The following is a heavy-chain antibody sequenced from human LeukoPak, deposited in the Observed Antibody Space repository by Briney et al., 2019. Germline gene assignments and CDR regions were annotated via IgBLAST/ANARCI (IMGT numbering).Heavy chain of an antibody. Sequence: GGSLRLSCAASGFTFSSYAMSWVRQAPGKGLEWVSAISGSGGSTYYADSVKGRFTISRDNSKNTLYLQMNSLRAEDTAVYYCAKDSLRLNLGIAAAAQGYFDYWGQGTLVTVSS. CDR2: ISGSGGST. V-gene: IGHV3-23*01. CDR3: AKDSLRLNLGIAAAAQGYFDY. J-gene: IGHJ4*02. CDR1: GFTFSSYA. D-gene: IGHD6-13*01.